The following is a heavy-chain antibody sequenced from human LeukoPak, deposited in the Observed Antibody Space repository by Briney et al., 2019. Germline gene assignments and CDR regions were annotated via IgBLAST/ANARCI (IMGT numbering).Heavy chain of an antibody. CDR3: ARDDTVTTRVGFID. D-gene: IGHD4-17*01. CDR1: VFTFSSSW. V-gene: IGHV3-7*01. Sequence: GGSLRLSCAASVFTFSSSWMSWVRQAPGKGLGRVAKIKQDGSEKYYVDSVKGRFTISRDNAKNSLYLQMNSLRAEDTAVYYCARDDTVTTRVGFIDWGQGTLVTVSS. CDR2: IKQDGSEK. J-gene: IGHJ4*02.